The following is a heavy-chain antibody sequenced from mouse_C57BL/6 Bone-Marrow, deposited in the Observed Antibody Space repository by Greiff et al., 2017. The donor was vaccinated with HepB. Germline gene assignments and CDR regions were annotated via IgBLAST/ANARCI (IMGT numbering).Heavy chain of an antibody. Sequence: VQLVESGAELVKPGASVKLSCKASGYTFTSYWMQWVKQRPGQGLEWIGEIDPSDSYTNYNQKFKGKATLTVDTSSSTAYMQLSSLTSEDSAVYYCAREDGNRYFDYWGQGTTLTVSS. J-gene: IGHJ2*01. CDR1: GYTFTSYW. D-gene: IGHD2-1*01. CDR2: IDPSDSYT. CDR3: AREDGNRYFDY. V-gene: IGHV1-50*01.